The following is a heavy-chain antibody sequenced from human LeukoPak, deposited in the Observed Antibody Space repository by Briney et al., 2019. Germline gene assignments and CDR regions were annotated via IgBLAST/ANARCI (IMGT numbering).Heavy chain of an antibody. Sequence: SETLSLTCTVSGGSISSYYWSWIRQPPGKGLEWIGYIYYSGSTNYNPSLKSRVTISVDTSKNQFSLKLSSVTAADTAVYYCALSRILGYCSSTSCPGLVDYWGQGTLVTVSS. CDR1: GGSISSYY. V-gene: IGHV4-59*01. D-gene: IGHD2-2*01. CDR3: ALSRILGYCSSTSCPGLVDY. CDR2: IYYSGST. J-gene: IGHJ4*02.